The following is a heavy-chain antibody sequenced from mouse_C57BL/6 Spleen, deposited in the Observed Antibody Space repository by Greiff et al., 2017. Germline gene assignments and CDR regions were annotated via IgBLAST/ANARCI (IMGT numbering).Heavy chain of an antibody. D-gene: IGHD2-5*01. J-gene: IGHJ1*03. Sequence: VHVKQSGAELVKPGASVKLSCTASGFNIKDYYMHWVKQRTDQGLEWIGRIDPEDGETTSAPEFQGKATLTADTSSNPAYLQLSSLTSEDTAVYYCARSYSNLYFDVWGTGTTVTVSS. CDR3: ARSYSNLYFDV. CDR2: IDPEDGET. CDR1: GFNIKDYY. V-gene: IGHV14-2*01.